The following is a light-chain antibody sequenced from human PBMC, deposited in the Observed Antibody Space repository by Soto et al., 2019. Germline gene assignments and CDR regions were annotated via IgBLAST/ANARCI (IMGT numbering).Light chain of an antibody. J-gene: IGKJ5*01. CDR3: QHYDGYPQT. Sequence: DIQMTQSPSSLSASVRDSVTSTCRASQDINNFLAWFQQKPGKAPKSLIFAASSLHSGVPSRFSGSGSGTDFTLTISSLKAEDFGTYDCQHYDGYPQTFGQGTRLEIK. CDR1: QDINNF. CDR2: AAS. V-gene: IGKV1-16*01.